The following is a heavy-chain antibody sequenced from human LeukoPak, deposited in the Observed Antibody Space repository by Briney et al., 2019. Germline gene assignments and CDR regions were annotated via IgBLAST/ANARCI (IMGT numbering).Heavy chain of an antibody. CDR1: AFIFRTHA. D-gene: IGHD5-18*01. Sequence: GGSLRLSCAASAFIFRTHAMHWVRQAPGKGLEWVASINPDGNKKYSADSVKGRFTISRDNAENSLYLQMNSLRVEDTAFYYCARDLAYSRLDYWGQGMLVTVSS. CDR2: INPDGNKK. V-gene: IGHV3-7*01. J-gene: IGHJ4*02. CDR3: ARDLAYSRLDY.